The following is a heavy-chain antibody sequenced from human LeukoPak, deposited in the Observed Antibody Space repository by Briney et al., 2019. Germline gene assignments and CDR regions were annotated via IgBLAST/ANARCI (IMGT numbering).Heavy chain of an antibody. D-gene: IGHD2-2*01. J-gene: IGHJ5*02. V-gene: IGHV1-18*01. CDR1: GYTFTSYG. Sequence: ASVKVSCKASGYTFTSYGISWVRQAPGQGLEWMGWISAYNGNTNYAQKFQGRVTMTRNTSISTAYMELSSLRSEDTAVYYCASGRCSSTSCYRVRGWFDPWGQGTLVTVSS. CDR3: ASGRCSSTSCYRVRGWFDP. CDR2: ISAYNGNT.